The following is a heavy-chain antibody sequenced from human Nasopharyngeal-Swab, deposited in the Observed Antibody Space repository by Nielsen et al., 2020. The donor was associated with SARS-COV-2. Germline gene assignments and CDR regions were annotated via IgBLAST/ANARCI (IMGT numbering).Heavy chain of an antibody. CDR2: INPSGGST. CDR3: AREGHTTGRGVRFDY. CDR1: GYTFTSYY. Sequence: ASVKVSCKASGYTFTSYYMHWVRQAPGQGLEWMGIINPSGGSTSYAQKFQGRVTMTRDTSTSTVYMELSSLRSEDTAVYYCAREGHTTGRGVRFDYWGQGTPVTVSS. J-gene: IGHJ4*02. V-gene: IGHV1-46*01. D-gene: IGHD1-1*01.